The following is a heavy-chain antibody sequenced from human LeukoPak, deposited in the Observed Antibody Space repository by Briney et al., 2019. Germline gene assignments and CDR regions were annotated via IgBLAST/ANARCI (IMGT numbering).Heavy chain of an antibody. CDR3: AKGAIWFGLAGDY. D-gene: IGHD3-10*01. Sequence: GGSLRLSCAASGFTFSCYGMHWVRQAPGKGLEWVAFIRYDGSNKYYADSVKVRFTISRDNSKNTLYLQMNSLRAEDTAVYYCAKGAIWFGLAGDYWGQGTLVTVSS. V-gene: IGHV3-30*02. CDR1: GFTFSCYG. CDR2: IRYDGSNK. J-gene: IGHJ4*02.